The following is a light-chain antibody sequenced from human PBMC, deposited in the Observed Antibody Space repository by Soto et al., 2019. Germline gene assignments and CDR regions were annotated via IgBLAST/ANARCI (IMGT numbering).Light chain of an antibody. V-gene: IGKV1-12*01. CDR1: QGISSW. Sequence: DIQMTQSPSSVSASVGDRVSITCRASQGISSWLAWYQHRPGKAPKLLIYLASNLQSGVPSRFSGSGSGTDFTLTISSLQPDDFATYYCQQSNRFPYTFGQGTKLEIK. CDR3: QQSNRFPYT. J-gene: IGKJ2*01. CDR2: LAS.